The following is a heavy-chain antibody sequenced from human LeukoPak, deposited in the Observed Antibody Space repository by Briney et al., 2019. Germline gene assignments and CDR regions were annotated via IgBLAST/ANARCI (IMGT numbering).Heavy chain of an antibody. CDR2: INHSGST. CDR3: VRVRGGRGRGRLGNWFDP. V-gene: IGHV4-34*01. J-gene: IGHJ5*02. D-gene: IGHD3-16*01. Sequence: KPSETLSLTCAVYGGSFSGYYWSWIRQPPGKGLEWIGEINHSGSTNYNPSLKSRVTISVDTSKNQFSLKLSSVTAADTAVYYCVRVRGGRGRGRLGNWFDPWGQGTLVTVSS. CDR1: GGSFSGYY.